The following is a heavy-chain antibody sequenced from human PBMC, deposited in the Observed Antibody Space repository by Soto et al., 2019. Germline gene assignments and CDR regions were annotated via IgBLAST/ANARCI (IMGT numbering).Heavy chain of an antibody. CDR3: AAALYYYDSSGYYFSVMDY. CDR2: IYYSGST. J-gene: IGHJ4*02. Sequence: SETLSLTCTVSGGSISSGDYYWSWIRQPPGKGLEWIGYIYYSGSTYYNPSLKSRVTISVDKSKNQFSLKLSSVTAADTAVYYCAAALYYYDSSGYYFSVMDYWGQGTLVTVSS. V-gene: IGHV4-30-4*01. D-gene: IGHD3-22*01. CDR1: GGSISSGDYY.